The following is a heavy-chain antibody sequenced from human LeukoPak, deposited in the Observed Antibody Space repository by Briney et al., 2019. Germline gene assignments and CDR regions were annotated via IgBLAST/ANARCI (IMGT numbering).Heavy chain of an antibody. J-gene: IGHJ4*02. Sequence: SETLSLTCTVSGGSISSYYWSWIRQPPGKGLEWIGYIYYTGSTNYNPSLKSRVTISVDTSKNQFSLKLSSVTAADTAVYYCARDVAAAGLDYWGQGTLVTVSS. CDR1: GGSISSYY. CDR3: ARDVAAAGLDY. V-gene: IGHV4-59*01. D-gene: IGHD6-13*01. CDR2: IYYTGST.